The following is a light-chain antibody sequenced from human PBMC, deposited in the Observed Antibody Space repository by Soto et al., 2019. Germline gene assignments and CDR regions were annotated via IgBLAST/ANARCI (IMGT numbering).Light chain of an antibody. Sequence: QSVLTQPPSVSGAPGQRVTISCSVSSSNIGAGYDVHWYQQLPGTAPKLLIYGNSNRPSGVPDRFSGSKSGTSASLAITGLQSEDEADDYCQFYDSSLSVVFGGGTKVTVL. V-gene: IGLV1-40*01. CDR1: SSNIGAGYD. J-gene: IGLJ2*01. CDR3: QFYDSSLSVV. CDR2: GNS.